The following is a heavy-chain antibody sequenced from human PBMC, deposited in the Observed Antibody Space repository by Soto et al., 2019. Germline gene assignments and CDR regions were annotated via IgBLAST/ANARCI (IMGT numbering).Heavy chain of an antibody. CDR2: IYHSGST. V-gene: IGHV4-4*02. J-gene: IGHJ4*02. D-gene: IGHD6-19*01. CDR1: GGSISSSNW. CDR3: ARDRFNVAGFFDY. Sequence: QVQLQESGPGLVKPSGTLSLTCAVSGGSISSSNWWSWVRQPPGKRLEWIGEIYHSGSTNHNPSLKRRVTISVDKSKNQFSLKLSSVTAADTAVYYCARDRFNVAGFFDYWGQGTLVTVSS.